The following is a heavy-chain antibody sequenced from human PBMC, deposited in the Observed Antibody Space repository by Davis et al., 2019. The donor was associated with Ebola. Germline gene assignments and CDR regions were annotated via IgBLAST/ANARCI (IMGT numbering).Heavy chain of an antibody. D-gene: IGHD1-1*01. CDR1: GGSISSGDYY. CDR2: IYSSGRA. J-gene: IGHJ4*02. Sequence: SETLSLTCTVSGGSISSGDYYWNWIRQHPGKGLEWIGYIYSSGRAYYNPSIKSRVTISVDTSRNQFSLKLSSVTAADTAVYYCARGLYPWELDYWGQGTLVTVSS. CDR3: ARGLYPWELDY. V-gene: IGHV4-31*03.